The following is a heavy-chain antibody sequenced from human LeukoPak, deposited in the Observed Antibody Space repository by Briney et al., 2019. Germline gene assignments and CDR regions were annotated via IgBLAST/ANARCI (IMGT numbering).Heavy chain of an antibody. D-gene: IGHD2-15*01. J-gene: IGHJ4*02. CDR3: ARVMFGYCSGGSCYEGSEYFDY. CDR1: GGFISSSSYY. Sequence: SETLSLTCTVSGGFISSSSYYWGWIRQPPGKGLEWIGSIYYSGSTYYNPSLKSRVTISVDTSKNQFSLKLSSVTAADTAVYYCARVMFGYCSGGSCYEGSEYFDYWGQGTLDTVSS. V-gene: IGHV4-39*01. CDR2: IYYSGST.